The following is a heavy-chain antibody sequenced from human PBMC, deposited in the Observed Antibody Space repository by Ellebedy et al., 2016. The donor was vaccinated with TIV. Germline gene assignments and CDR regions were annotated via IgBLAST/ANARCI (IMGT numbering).Heavy chain of an antibody. CDR2: IYYSGST. J-gene: IGHJ6*02. V-gene: IGHV4-31*03. D-gene: IGHD3-10*01. Sequence: SETLSLXXTVSGGSISSVGYYWSWIRQHPGKGLEWIGYIYYSGSTYYNPSLKSRVTISVDTSKNQFSLKLSSVTAADTAVYYCARGFRYYGSGRSHYYYYGMDVWGQGTTVTVSS. CDR3: ARGFRYYGSGRSHYYYYGMDV. CDR1: GGSISSVGYY.